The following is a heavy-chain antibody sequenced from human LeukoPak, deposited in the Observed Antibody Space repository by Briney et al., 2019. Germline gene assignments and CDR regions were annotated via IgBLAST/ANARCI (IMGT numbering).Heavy chain of an antibody. CDR2: INHSGST. J-gene: IGHJ4*02. CDR3: ARRLRFLEWLGYFDY. Sequence: SETLSLTCAVYGGYFSGYYWSWIRQPPGKGLEWIGEINHSGSTNYNPSLKSRVTISVDTSKNQFSLKLSSVTAADTAVYYCARRLRFLEWLGYFDYWGQGTLVTVSS. CDR1: GGYFSGYY. D-gene: IGHD3-3*01. V-gene: IGHV4-34*01.